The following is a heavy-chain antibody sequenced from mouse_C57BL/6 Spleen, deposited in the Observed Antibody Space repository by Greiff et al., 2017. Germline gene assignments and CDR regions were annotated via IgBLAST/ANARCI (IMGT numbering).Heavy chain of an antibody. CDR1: GYTFTDYY. CDR2: INPNNGGT. D-gene: IGHD2-2*01. J-gene: IGHJ4*01. V-gene: IGHV1-26*01. CDR3: ARPVYGYGWAMDY. Sequence: EVQLQQSGPELVKPGASVKISCKASGYTFTDYYMNWVKQSHGKSLEWIGDINPNNGGTSYNQKFKGKATLTVDKSSSTAYMELRSLTSEDSAVYYCARPVYGYGWAMDYWGQGTSVTVSS.